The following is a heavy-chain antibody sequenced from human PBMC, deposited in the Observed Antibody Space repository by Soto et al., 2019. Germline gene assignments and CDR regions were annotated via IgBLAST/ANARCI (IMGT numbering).Heavy chain of an antibody. CDR1: GFTFSSYG. V-gene: IGHV3-30*18. Sequence: QVQLVESGGGVVQPGRSLRLSCAASGFTFSSYGMHWVRQAPGKGLEWVAVISYDGSNKYYADPVKGRFTISRDNSKNTLYLQMNSLRAEDTAVYYCAKDLRYSYRGNFDYWGQGTLVTVSS. CDR3: AKDLRYSYRGNFDY. J-gene: IGHJ4*02. CDR2: ISYDGSNK. D-gene: IGHD5-18*01.